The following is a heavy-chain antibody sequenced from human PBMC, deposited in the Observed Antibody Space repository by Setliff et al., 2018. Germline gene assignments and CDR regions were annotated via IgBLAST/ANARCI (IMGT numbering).Heavy chain of an antibody. CDR3: TTDRAACSGSSCYNGFDV. Sequence: GGSLRLSCAASGFTFDDYVMSWVRQAPGKGLEWVPDINRNGGRIGYADPVKGRFTISRDNAKNSLYLQMNSLRREDTAVYYCTTDRAACSGSSCYNGFDVWGQGTMVTVSS. CDR1: GFTFDDYV. V-gene: IGHV3-20*04. J-gene: IGHJ3*01. CDR2: INRNGGRI. D-gene: IGHD2-2*02.